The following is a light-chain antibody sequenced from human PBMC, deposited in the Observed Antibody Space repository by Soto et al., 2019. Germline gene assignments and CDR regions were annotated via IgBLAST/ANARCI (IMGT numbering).Light chain of an antibody. Sequence: EIVMRQSRFKLCVSXVGSVTLSXXASQSVSSNLAWYQQKPGQAPSLLIYGAFTRATGIPARFSGTGSGTEFTLTISSLQSEDFALYYCQQYNDWPLTFGQGTKVDIK. V-gene: IGKV3-15*01. CDR2: GAF. J-gene: IGKJ1*01. CDR1: QSVSSN. CDR3: QQYNDWPLT.